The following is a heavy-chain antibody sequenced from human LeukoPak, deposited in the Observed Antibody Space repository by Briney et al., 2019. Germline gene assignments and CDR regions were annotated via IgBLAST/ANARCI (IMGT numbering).Heavy chain of an antibody. CDR2: INGDGINT. D-gene: IGHD3-22*01. Sequence: GGSLRLSCAASNFTFSTYVMSWVRQAPGKGLEWVSSINGDGINTYYADSVKGRFTISRDNSKNTLYLQVNSLRAEDTAVYYCAKDRSVSSGLYFDYWGQGTLVTVSS. CDR1: NFTFSTYV. J-gene: IGHJ4*02. V-gene: IGHV3-23*01. CDR3: AKDRSVSSGLYFDY.